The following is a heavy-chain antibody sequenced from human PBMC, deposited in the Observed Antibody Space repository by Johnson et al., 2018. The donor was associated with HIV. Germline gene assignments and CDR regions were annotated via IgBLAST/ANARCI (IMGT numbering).Heavy chain of an antibody. CDR1: GFTFSNFG. Sequence: QVQLVESGGGVVQPGRSLRLSCAASGFTFSNFGMHWVRQAPGKGLECVAVISYDESNKYYADSVKGRFTISRDNSKNTLYLQINSLRAEDTAVYYCARLRGAFDIWGQGTMVTVSS. J-gene: IGHJ3*02. CDR2: ISYDESNK. CDR3: ARLRGAFDI. V-gene: IGHV3-30*03.